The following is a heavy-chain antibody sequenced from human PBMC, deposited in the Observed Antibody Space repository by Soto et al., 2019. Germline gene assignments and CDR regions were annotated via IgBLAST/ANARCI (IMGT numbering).Heavy chain of an antibody. Sequence: QVQLVQSGAEVKKPGSSVKVSCKASGGTFSSYAISWVRQAPGQGLEWMGGIIPIFGTANYAQKFQGRVTITADESTSTAYMELSSLRSEDTAVYYCARDWEAMVFRGSDGMDVWGQGTTVIVSS. CDR3: ARDWEAMVFRGSDGMDV. D-gene: IGHD5-18*01. V-gene: IGHV1-69*01. CDR2: IIPIFGTA. CDR1: GGTFSSYA. J-gene: IGHJ6*02.